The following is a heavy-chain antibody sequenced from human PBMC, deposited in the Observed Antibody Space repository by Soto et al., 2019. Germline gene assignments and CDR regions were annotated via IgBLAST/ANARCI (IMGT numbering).Heavy chain of an antibody. CDR1: GYSFTDYY. CDR2: MNPNSDGA. J-gene: IGHJ5*02. V-gene: IGHV1-2*02. CDR3: ARGGGSGWHGDWFDP. Sequence: QVHLVQSGAEVKELGASVKVSCKASGYSFTDYYIHWVRQAPGQGLEWMGWMNPNSDGANYAEKFRGRVNMTRDKSLRTAYMEVNRLTSDDTAVYFCARGGGSGWHGDWFDPWGQGTLVTVSS. D-gene: IGHD6-19*01.